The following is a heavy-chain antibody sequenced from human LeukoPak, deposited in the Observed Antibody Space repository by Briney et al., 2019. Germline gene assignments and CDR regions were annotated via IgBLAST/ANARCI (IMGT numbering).Heavy chain of an antibody. CDR1: GFTFSSYA. J-gene: IGHJ4*02. Sequence: GGSLRLSCAASGFTFSSYAMSWVRQAPGKGLEWVSAISGSGGSTYYADSVKGRFTISRDNSKNTLYLQMNSLRAEDTAVYYCAKDRDFWSGYYTGYFDYGGQGTLVTVSS. CDR2: ISGSGGST. V-gene: IGHV3-23*01. CDR3: AKDRDFWSGYYTGYFDY. D-gene: IGHD3-3*01.